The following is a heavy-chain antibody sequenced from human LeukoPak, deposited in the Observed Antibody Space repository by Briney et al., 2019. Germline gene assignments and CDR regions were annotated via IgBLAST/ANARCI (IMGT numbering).Heavy chain of an antibody. CDR2: AYYRSKWYN. D-gene: IGHD6-19*01. J-gene: IGHJ4*02. V-gene: IGHV6-1*01. CDR3: ARAWLDNYYFDY. CDR1: GDSVSSKNAA. Sequence: SQTLSLTCAISGDSVSSKNAAWNWIGQSPSRGLEWLGRAYYRSKWYNDYAVSMKSRITINPDTSKNQFSLQLNSVTPEDTAVYYCARAWLDNYYFDYWGQGTLVTVSS.